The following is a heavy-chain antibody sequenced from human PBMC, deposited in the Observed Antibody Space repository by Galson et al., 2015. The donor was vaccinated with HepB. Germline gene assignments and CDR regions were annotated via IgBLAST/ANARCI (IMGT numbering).Heavy chain of an antibody. J-gene: IGHJ6*02. CDR1: GYSFTSYW. Sequence: QSGAEVTKPGESLKISCKGSGYSFTSYWIGWVRQMPGKGLEWMGIICPGDSDTRYSPSFQGQVTISANKSISTAYLQWSSLKASDTAMYYCARQSVDGCSGGSCYSGYYYYGMDVWGQGTTVTVSS. CDR2: ICPGDSDT. D-gene: IGHD2-15*01. V-gene: IGHV5-51*01. CDR3: ARQSVDGCSGGSCYSGYYYYGMDV.